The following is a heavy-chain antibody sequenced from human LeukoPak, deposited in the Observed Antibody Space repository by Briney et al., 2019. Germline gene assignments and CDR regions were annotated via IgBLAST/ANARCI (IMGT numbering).Heavy chain of an antibody. Sequence: GASVKVSCKASGYTFTSYDINWVRQATGQGLEGMGWMNPNSGNTGYAQKFQGRVTMTRNTSISTAYMELSSLRSEDTAVYYCATEPLYYDILTGYHKVHYWGQGTLVTVSS. V-gene: IGHV1-8*01. CDR3: ATEPLYYDILTGYHKVHY. CDR1: GYTFTSYD. CDR2: MNPNSGNT. D-gene: IGHD3-9*01. J-gene: IGHJ4*02.